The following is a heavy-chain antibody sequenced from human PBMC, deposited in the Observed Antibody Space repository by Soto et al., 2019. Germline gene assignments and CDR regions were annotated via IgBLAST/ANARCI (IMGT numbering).Heavy chain of an antibody. CDR2: IHYSGNT. D-gene: IGHD3-22*01. J-gene: IGHJ4*02. V-gene: IGHV4-39*01. CDR3: ARLGYDSSASCDDIDY. CDR1: GGSISRSDYY. Sequence: SETLSLTCAVSGGSISRSDYYWGWIRQPPGKGLEWIGSIHYSGNTHYNPSLESRVTISVDTSKNQVSLNLISVTATDTAVYFCARLGYDSSASCDDIDYWGQGTLVTVSS.